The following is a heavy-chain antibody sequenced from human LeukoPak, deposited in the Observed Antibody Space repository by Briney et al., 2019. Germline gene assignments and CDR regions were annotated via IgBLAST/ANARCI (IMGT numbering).Heavy chain of an antibody. CDR1: GFTFSSYS. V-gene: IGHV3-48*01. Sequence: GGSLRLSCAASGFTFSSYSMNWVRQAPGKGLEWVSYISSSSSTIYYADSVKGRFTISRDNAKNSLYLQMNSLRAEDTAVYYCARGSEASYWGQGTLVTVSS. CDR2: ISSSSSTI. J-gene: IGHJ4*02. CDR3: ARGSEASY.